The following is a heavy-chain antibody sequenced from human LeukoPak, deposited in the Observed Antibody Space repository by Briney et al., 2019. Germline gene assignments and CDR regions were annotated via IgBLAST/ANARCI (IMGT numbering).Heavy chain of an antibody. D-gene: IGHD5-18*01. CDR2: TYYSSKWYN. J-gene: IGHJ6*02. CDR1: GDSVSSNSAD. CDR3: ARDRVATIPATAMVYYYGMDV. V-gene: IGHV6-1*01. Sequence: SPTLSLTFAFSGDSVSSNSADWNWIRQSPSRGLEWLGRTYYSSKWYNDYAVSVKSRITINPDTSKNQFSLQLNSVTPEDTAVYYCARDRVATIPATAMVYYYGMDVWGQGTTVTVSS.